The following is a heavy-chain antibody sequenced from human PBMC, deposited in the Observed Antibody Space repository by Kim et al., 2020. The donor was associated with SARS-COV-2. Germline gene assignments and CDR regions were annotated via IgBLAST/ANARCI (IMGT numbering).Heavy chain of an antibody. J-gene: IGHJ4*02. Sequence: ASVKVSCKASGYTFTSYYMHWVRQAPGQGLEWMGIINPSGGSTSYAQKFQGRVTMTRDTSTSTVYMELSSLRSEDTAVYYCARDSLYYYDSSGYDDLDYWGQGTLVTVSS. CDR2: INPSGGST. D-gene: IGHD3-22*01. CDR1: GYTFTSYY. CDR3: ARDSLYYYDSSGYDDLDY. V-gene: IGHV1-46*01.